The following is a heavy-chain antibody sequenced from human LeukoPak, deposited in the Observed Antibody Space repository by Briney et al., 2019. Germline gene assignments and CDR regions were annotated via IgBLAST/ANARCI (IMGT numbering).Heavy chain of an antibody. CDR3: VRDEAYFFDY. CDR1: GFTFSTYS. J-gene: IGHJ4*02. V-gene: IGHV3-21*01. D-gene: IGHD2-21*01. CDR2: ISTSSSYI. Sequence: GGSLRLSCAASGFTFSTYSMNWVRQAPGKVPEWVSSISTSSSYIFHAESVKGRFTISRDNAKNSLYLQMNSLRAEDRAVYYCVRDEAYFFDYWGQGTLVTGSS.